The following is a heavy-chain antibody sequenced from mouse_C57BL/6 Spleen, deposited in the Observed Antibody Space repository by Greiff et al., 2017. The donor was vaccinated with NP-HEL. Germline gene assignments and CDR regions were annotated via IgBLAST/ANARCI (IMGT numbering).Heavy chain of an antibody. D-gene: IGHD1-1*01. CDR2: IDPSDSYT. CDR3: ARRSLLLREPYFFDY. J-gene: IGHJ2*01. Sequence: QVQLKQPGAELVRPGTSVKLSCKASGYTFTSYWMHWVKQRPGQGLEWIGVIDPSDSYTNYNQKFKGKATLTVDTSSSTAYMQLSSLTSEDSAVYYCARRSLLLREPYFFDYWGQGTTLTVSS. V-gene: IGHV1-59*01. CDR1: GYTFTSYW.